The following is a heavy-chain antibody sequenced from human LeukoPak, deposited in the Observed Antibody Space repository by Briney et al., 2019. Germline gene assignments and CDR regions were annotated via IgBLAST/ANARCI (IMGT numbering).Heavy chain of an antibody. Sequence: SETLSLTCAVYGGSFTGYYGSWIRQPPGKGLEWIGEINHSGSTNYNPSLKSRVTISVDTSKNQFSLKLSSVTAADTAVYYCARGRGVRGSLDYWGQGTLVTVSS. D-gene: IGHD3-10*01. CDR3: ARGRGVRGSLDY. J-gene: IGHJ4*02. CDR2: INHSGST. V-gene: IGHV4-34*01. CDR1: GGSFTGYY.